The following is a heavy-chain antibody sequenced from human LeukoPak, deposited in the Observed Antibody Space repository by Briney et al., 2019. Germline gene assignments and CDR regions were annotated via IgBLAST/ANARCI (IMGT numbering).Heavy chain of an antibody. CDR3: GRLHPTDNWFDP. V-gene: IGHV3-23*01. J-gene: IGHJ5*02. Sequence: GGCLRLSCAASGFTFSSYAMSWVRQAPGKGLEWVSAISGSGGSTYYADSVKGRFAISRDNSKNTLYLQMNSLRAEDTAVYYCGRLHPTDNWFDPWGQGGLVGVSS. D-gene: IGHD4-11*01. CDR2: ISGSGGST. CDR1: GFTFSSYA.